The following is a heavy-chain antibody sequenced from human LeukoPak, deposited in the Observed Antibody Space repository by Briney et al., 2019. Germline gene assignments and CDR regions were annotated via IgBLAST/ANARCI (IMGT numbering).Heavy chain of an antibody. CDR3: AKNQYSSGWYSGDFDY. Sequence: GGSLRLSCAASGFTFSSYAMSWVRQAPGKGLEWVSAISGSGGSTYYADSVKGRFTISRDNSKNTLYLQMNGLRAEDTAVYYCAKNQYSSGWYSGDFDYWGQGTLVTVSS. CDR2: ISGSGGST. J-gene: IGHJ4*02. CDR1: GFTFSSYA. V-gene: IGHV3-23*01. D-gene: IGHD6-19*01.